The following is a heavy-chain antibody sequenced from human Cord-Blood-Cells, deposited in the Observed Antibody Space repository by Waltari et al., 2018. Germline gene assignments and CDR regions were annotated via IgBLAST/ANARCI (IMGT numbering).Heavy chain of an antibody. D-gene: IGHD4-4*01. CDR1: GFTVSSNY. Sequence: EVQLVESGGGLIQPGGSLRLSCAASGFTVSSNYMSWVRQAPGKGLEGVSVIYSGGSTYYAESVKGRFTISRDNSKNTLYLQMNSLRAEDTAVYYCARDVSNYEGMDVWGQGTTVTVSS. V-gene: IGHV3-53*01. J-gene: IGHJ6*02. CDR3: ARDVSNYEGMDV. CDR2: IYSGGST.